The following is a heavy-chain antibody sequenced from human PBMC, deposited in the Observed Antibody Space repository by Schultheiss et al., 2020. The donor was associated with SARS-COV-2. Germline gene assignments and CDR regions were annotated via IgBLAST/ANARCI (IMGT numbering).Heavy chain of an antibody. J-gene: IGHJ4*02. CDR2: ISGSGGTT. Sequence: GGSLKISCAASGFTFSSYAMSWVRQAPGKGLEWVSSISGSGGTTYYADAVKGRFTISRENSKNTLYLQMNSLRAEDTAVYYCAKGPTVTTAYYFDYWGQGTLVTVSS. V-gene: IGHV3-23*01. CDR1: GFTFSSYA. D-gene: IGHD4-17*01. CDR3: AKGPTVTTAYYFDY.